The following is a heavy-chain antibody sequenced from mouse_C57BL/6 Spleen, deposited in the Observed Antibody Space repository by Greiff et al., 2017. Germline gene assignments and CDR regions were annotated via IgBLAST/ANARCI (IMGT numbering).Heavy chain of an antibody. D-gene: IGHD1-1*01. CDR3: ATTTVVAKAMDY. CDR2: ISSGSSTI. Sequence: EVKLVESGGGLVKPGGSLKLSCAASGFTFSDYGMHWVRQAPEKGLEWVAYISSGSSTIYYADTVKGRFTISRDNAKNTLFLQMTSLRSEDTAMYYCATTTVVAKAMDYWGQGTSVTVSS. CDR1: GFTFSDYG. J-gene: IGHJ4*01. V-gene: IGHV5-17*01.